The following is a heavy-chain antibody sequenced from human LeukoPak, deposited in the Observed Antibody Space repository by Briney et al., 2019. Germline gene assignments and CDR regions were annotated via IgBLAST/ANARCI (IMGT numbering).Heavy chain of an antibody. CDR2: IKPDGSDR. Sequence: GGSLRLSCAASGFIFSSCWMRWVRQAPGKGLEWVASIKPDGSDRWYVDSVKGRFTISRDNAKNSLYLQINSLSAEDTAVYYCARAPGPYLDYWGQGTLVTASS. D-gene: IGHD2-21*01. J-gene: IGHJ4*02. CDR1: GFIFSSCW. CDR3: ARAPGPYLDY. V-gene: IGHV3-7*04.